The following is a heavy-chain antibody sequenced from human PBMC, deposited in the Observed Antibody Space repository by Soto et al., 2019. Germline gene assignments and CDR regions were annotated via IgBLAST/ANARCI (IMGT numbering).Heavy chain of an antibody. CDR2: IRNSGGST. CDR3: AKCDFGDPYRYFDF. J-gene: IGHJ2*01. V-gene: IGHV3-23*01. Sequence: EVQLLESGGGLVQPGGSLRLSCAASGFPFNNYPLSWVRQAPGKGLGWVATIRNSGGSTAYADSVKGRFSISRDQAKNTLHLQMNSLRVEDTAVYYCAKCDFGDPYRYFDFWGRGTLVTVSS. D-gene: IGHD4-17*01. CDR1: GFPFNNYP.